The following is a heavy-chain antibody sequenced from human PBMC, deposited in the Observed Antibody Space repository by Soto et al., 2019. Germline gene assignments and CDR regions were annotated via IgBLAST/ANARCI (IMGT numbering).Heavy chain of an antibody. D-gene: IGHD6-19*01. V-gene: IGHV3-48*02. CDR1: GFTLSSYS. CDR3: ARETGLRSSGWSYYFDF. Sequence: GGSLRLSCAASGFTLSSYSMHWVRQAPGKGLEWVSYISGSGGTIYYADSVKGRFTISRDNAKNSLSVQMNSLRDEDAAVYFCARETGLRSSGWSYYFDFWGQGTRVTVSS. CDR2: ISGSGGTI. J-gene: IGHJ4*02.